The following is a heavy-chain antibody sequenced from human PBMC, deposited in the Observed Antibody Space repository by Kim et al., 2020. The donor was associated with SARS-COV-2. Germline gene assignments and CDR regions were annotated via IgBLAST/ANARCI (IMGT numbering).Heavy chain of an antibody. CDR3: ARGGYNYGGDFDY. V-gene: IGHV1-2*02. D-gene: IGHD5-18*01. J-gene: IGHJ4*02. Sequence: NSAQKFQGSVTMTRDTSITTAYMELRRLRSDDTSVYFCARGGYNYGGDFDYWGQGTLVTVSS.